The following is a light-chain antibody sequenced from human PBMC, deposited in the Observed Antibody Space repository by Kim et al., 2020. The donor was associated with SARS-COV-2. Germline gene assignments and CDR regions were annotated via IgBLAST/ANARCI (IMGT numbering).Light chain of an antibody. CDR3: QQYYSTLT. CDR2: WAS. Sequence: NNKNCLAWYQQKPGQPPKLLIYWASTRESGVPDRFGGSGSGTDFTLTISSLQAEDVAIYYCQQYYSTLTFGGGTKVDIK. V-gene: IGKV4-1*01. CDR1: NNKNC. J-gene: IGKJ4*01.